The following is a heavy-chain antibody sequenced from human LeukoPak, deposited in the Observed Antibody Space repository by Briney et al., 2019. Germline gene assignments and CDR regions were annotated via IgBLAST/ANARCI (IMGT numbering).Heavy chain of an antibody. V-gene: IGHV3-48*03. D-gene: IGHD6-19*01. CDR1: GFAFSIYE. CDR2: ISSSGSYI. J-gene: IGHJ4*02. Sequence: GGSLRLSCTASGFAFSIYEMDWVRQAPGKGLEWVSYISSSGSYIQYAESVKGRFTISRDNAKNSLYLQMNSLRDEDTAVYYCASIGWYSNEFDYWGQGTLVTVSS. CDR3: ASIGWYSNEFDY.